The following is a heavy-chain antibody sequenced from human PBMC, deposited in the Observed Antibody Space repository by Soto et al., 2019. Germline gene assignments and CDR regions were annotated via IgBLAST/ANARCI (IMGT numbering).Heavy chain of an antibody. CDR3: ARVSTVWFGAYYYGMDV. V-gene: IGHV1-18*01. J-gene: IGHJ6*02. CDR1: GYTFTSYG. D-gene: IGHD3-10*01. Sequence: QVQLVQSGAEVKKPGASVKVSCKASGYTFTSYGINWVRQAPGQGLEWMGWISAYNGNTNYAPKLQGRVTMTTDTSTTTAYMELRSLRSDDTAVYYCARVSTVWFGAYYYGMDVWGQGNTVTVSS. CDR2: ISAYNGNT.